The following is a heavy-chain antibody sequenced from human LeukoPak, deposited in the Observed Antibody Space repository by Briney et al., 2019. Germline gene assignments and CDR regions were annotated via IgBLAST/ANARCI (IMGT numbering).Heavy chain of an antibody. V-gene: IGHV4-34*01. CDR3: ARVARNSWHHQNWFDP. D-gene: IGHD6-13*01. CDR2: INHSGST. Sequence: SETLSLTCTVSGGSIRSYYWSWIRQPPGKGLEWIGEINHSGSTNYNSSLKSRVSISVDTSKNQFSLKLNSVTAADTAVYYCARVARNSWHHQNWFDPWGQGTLVTVSS. J-gene: IGHJ5*02. CDR1: GGSIRSYY.